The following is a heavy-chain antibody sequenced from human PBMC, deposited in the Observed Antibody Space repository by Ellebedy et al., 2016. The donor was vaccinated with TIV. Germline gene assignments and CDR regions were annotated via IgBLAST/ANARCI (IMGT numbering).Heavy chain of an antibody. J-gene: IGHJ4*02. CDR3: ARDYRSGWYFGY. Sequence: ASVKVSXXASGYTFTGYYMHWVRQAPGQGLEWMGWINPNNAGTNYAQNFQGRVTMTRDTSISTAYMELSRLRSDDTAVYYCARDYRSGWYFGYWGQGTLVTVSS. CDR1: GYTFTGYY. CDR2: INPNNAGT. D-gene: IGHD6-19*01. V-gene: IGHV1-2*02.